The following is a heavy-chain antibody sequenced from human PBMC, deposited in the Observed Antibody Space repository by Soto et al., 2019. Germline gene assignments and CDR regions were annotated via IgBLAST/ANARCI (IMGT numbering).Heavy chain of an antibody. D-gene: IGHD3-3*01. CDR1: GGSISSGDYY. Sequence: PSETLSLTCTVSGGSISSGDYYWSWIRQPPGKGLGWIGYIYYSGSTYYNPSLKSRVTISVDTSKNQFSLKLSSGTAADTAVYYCARTYYEFWGGYYPYYFDYWGQGTLVTVSS. J-gene: IGHJ4*02. V-gene: IGHV4-30-4*01. CDR3: ARTYYEFWGGYYPYYFDY. CDR2: IYYSGST.